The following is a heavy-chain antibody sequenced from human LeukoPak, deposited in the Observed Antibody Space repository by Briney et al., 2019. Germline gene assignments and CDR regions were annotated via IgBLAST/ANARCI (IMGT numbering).Heavy chain of an antibody. CDR3: AGLGRDGYNSRRVYYYYMDV. CDR1: GGTFSSYA. V-gene: IGHV1-69*05. CDR2: IIPIFGTA. J-gene: IGHJ6*03. Sequence: SVKVSCKASGGTFSSYAISWVRQAPGQGLEWMGRIIPIFGTANYAHKFQGRATITTDESTSTAYMELNSLRYEDTAVYYCAGLGRDGYNSRRVYYYYMDVWGKGTTATVSS. D-gene: IGHD5-24*01.